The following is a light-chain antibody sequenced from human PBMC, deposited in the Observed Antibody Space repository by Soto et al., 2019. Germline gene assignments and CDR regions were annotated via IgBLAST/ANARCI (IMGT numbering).Light chain of an antibody. Sequence: EIVLTQSPGTLSLSPGERATLSCRPSQSVGTTYLAWYQQKPGQAPRLLIYGASSRATGIPDRFSGSGSGTDFTLTISRLEPEDFAVYYCQQYGDSPWTFGQGTKVDIK. V-gene: IGKV3-20*01. CDR1: QSVGTTY. J-gene: IGKJ1*01. CDR3: QQYGDSPWT. CDR2: GAS.